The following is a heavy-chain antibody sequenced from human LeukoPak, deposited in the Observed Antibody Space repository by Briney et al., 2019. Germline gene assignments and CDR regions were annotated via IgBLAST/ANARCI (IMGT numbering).Heavy chain of an antibody. CDR3: AKVTMVRGYIYYFDY. CDR1: GFTFSNYA. V-gene: IGHV3-23*01. Sequence: PGGSLRLSCAASGFTFSNYAMSWVRQAPGKGLEWVSSISGSGGSIYYADSVYADSVKGRFTISRDNSKNTLYLQMNSLRAEDTAVYYCAKVTMVRGYIYYFDYWGQGTLVTVSS. CDR2: ISGSGGSI. D-gene: IGHD3-10*01. J-gene: IGHJ4*02.